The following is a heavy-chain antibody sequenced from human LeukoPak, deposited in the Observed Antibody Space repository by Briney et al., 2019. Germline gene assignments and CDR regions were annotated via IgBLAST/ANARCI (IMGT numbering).Heavy chain of an antibody. CDR3: AKEGGSSWYWFDY. CDR1: GFTFSTYA. Sequence: PGGSLRLSCAASGFTFSTYAMSWVRQAPGKGLEWVSTISGSGGNTYYADSVKGRFTISRDNSKNTLYLQMNSLRADDTAVYYCAKEGGSSWYWFDYWGQGTLVTVSS. D-gene: IGHD6-13*01. V-gene: IGHV3-23*01. J-gene: IGHJ4*02. CDR2: ISGSGGNT.